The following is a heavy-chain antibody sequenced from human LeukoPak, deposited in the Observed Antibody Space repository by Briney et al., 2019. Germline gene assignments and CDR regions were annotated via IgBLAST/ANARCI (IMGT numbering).Heavy chain of an antibody. CDR1: GYTFTTYY. CDR3: ARSISSSSRWWFDY. D-gene: IGHD6-6*01. V-gene: IGHV1-46*01. J-gene: IGHJ4*02. Sequence: ASVKVSCKASGYTFTTYYMHWVRQAPGQGLEWMGIINPSGGSTNYAQKFQGRVTITADESTSTAYMELSSLRSEDTAVYYCARSISSSSRWWFDYWGQGTLVIVSS. CDR2: INPSGGST.